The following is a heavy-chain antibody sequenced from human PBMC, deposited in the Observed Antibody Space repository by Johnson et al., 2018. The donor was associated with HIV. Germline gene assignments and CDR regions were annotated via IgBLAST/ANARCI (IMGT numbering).Heavy chain of an antibody. J-gene: IGHJ3*02. Sequence: QVQLVESGGGVVQPGRSLRLSCAASGFTFSSYGMHWVRQAPGKGLEWVAVISYDGSNKDYADSVKGRFTISRDNSKNTLYLHMNSLRAEDTAVYYCAKAPSPRGAFDIWGQGTMVTVSS. CDR2: ISYDGSNK. CDR1: GFTFSSYG. CDR3: AKAPSPRGAFDI. V-gene: IGHV3-30*18.